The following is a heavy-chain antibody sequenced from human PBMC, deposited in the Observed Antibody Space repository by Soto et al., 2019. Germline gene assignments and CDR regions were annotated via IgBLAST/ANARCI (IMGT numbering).Heavy chain of an antibody. D-gene: IGHD5-12*01. V-gene: IGHV4-30-4*01. J-gene: IGHJ4*02. CDR3: ARDEWSTNGYSGYDRGVDY. CDR1: GGSISSGDYY. CDR2: IYYSGST. Sequence: SETLSLTCTVSGGSISSGDYYWSWIRQPPGKGLEWIGYIYYSGSTYYNPSLKSRVTISVDTSKNQFSLKLSSVTAADTAVYYCARDEWSTNGYSGYDRGVDYWGQGTLVTVSS.